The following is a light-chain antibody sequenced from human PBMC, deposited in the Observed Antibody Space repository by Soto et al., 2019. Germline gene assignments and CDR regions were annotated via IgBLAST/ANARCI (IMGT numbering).Light chain of an antibody. CDR3: HQRSNWPLT. CDR2: DVS. CDR1: QSVTKY. V-gene: IGKV3-11*01. J-gene: IGKJ4*01. Sequence: EVVLTQSPATLSLSPGERATLSCRASQSVTKYLAWYQQKPGQALRLLIYDVSKRATGIPARFSGSGSETDFTLTISSLEPGDFAVYYCHQRSNWPLTFGGWTKLEIK.